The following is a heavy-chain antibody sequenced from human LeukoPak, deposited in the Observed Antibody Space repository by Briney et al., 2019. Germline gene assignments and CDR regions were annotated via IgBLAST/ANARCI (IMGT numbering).Heavy chain of an antibody. D-gene: IGHD3-22*01. J-gene: IGHJ4*02. CDR2: ISGGSGST. CDR1: GFTSSSYA. CDR3: AKHRFESGGYHSTD. V-gene: IGHV3-23*01. Sequence: GGSLRLSCAASGFTSSSYAMSWVRKAPGKGLAWVSTISGGSGSTYCADSVKGRFTISRDNSKNTLYLQMNSLRDEDTAVYYCAKHRFESGGYHSTDWGQGTLVTVSS.